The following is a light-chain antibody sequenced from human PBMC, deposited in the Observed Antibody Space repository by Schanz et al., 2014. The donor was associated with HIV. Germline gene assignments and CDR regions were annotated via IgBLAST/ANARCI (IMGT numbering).Light chain of an antibody. CDR1: QSVSSN. Sequence: EIVMTQSPATLSVSPGERATLSCRASQSVSSNLAWYQQKHGQAPRLLIFDASIRATGIPDRFSGSGSGTDFTLSISRLEPEDFAVYYCQHYGSSFGPGTKVDIK. J-gene: IGKJ3*01. CDR3: QHYGSS. V-gene: IGKV3-20*01. CDR2: DAS.